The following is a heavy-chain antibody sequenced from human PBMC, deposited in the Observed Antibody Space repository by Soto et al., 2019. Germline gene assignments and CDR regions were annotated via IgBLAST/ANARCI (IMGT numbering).Heavy chain of an antibody. CDR2: ISTHNGNT. CDR3: ASSSIAAAGPVDY. Sequence: QVQLVQSGDEVKQPGASVKVSCKASGSTITAYGISWVRQAPGQGLEWMAWISTHNGNTYYAQNLQGRVTMTTDTSTSTAYMEVRRLRSDDTAVYYCASSSIAAAGPVDYWGQGALVTVSS. V-gene: IGHV1-18*01. J-gene: IGHJ4*02. CDR1: GSTITAYG. D-gene: IGHD6-13*01.